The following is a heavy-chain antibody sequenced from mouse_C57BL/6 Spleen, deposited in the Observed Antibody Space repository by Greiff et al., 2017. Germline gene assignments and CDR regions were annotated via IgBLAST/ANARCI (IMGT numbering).Heavy chain of an antibody. CDR3: TRYYYGSSYWYFEV. D-gene: IGHD1-1*01. J-gene: IGHJ1*03. V-gene: IGHV1-5*01. CDR2: IYPGNSDT. Sequence: EVKLEESGTVLARPGASVKMSCKTSGYTFTSYWMHWVQQRPGQGLEWIGAIYPGNSDTSYNQKFKGKAKLTAVTSASTAYMELSSLTNEDSAVDYCTRYYYGSSYWYFEVWGTGTTVTVSS. CDR1: GYTFTSYW.